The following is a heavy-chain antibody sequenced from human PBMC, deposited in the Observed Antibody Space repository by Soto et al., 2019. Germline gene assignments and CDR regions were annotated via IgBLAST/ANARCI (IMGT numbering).Heavy chain of an antibody. CDR2: IYYSGST. CDR1: GGSISTSY. CDR3: ARGGSTTITTPFDY. J-gene: IGHJ4*02. Sequence: SETLSLTCTVSGGSISTSYWSWIRQPPGKGLEWIGYIYYSGSTNYNPSLESRVTMSVDTSKNQFSLRLSSVTAADTAFYYCARGGSTTITTPFDYWGQGALVTVSS. V-gene: IGHV4-59*01. D-gene: IGHD4-4*01.